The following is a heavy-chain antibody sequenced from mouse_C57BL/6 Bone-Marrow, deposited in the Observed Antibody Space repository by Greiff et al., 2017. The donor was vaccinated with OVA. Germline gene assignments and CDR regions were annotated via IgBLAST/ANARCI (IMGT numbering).Heavy chain of an antibody. V-gene: IGHV5-9*01. CDR3: ARLPAY. CDR1: GFTFSSYT. CDR2: ISGGGGNT. Sequence: DVMLVESGGGLVKPGGSLKLSCAASGFTFSSYTMSWVRQTPEKRLEWVATISGGGGNTYYPDSVKGRFTISRDNAKNTLYLQMSSLRSEDTALYYCARLPAYWGQGTLVTVSA. J-gene: IGHJ3*01.